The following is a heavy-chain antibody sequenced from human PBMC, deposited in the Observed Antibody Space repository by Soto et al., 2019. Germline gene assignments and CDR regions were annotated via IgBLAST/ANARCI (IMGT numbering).Heavy chain of an antibody. D-gene: IGHD5-18*01. CDR3: TSQGYSYGFVY. V-gene: IGHV3-73*01. J-gene: IGHJ4*02. CDR1: GFTFSGSA. CDR2: IRSKANSYAT. Sequence: GGYLRLSCAASGFTFSGSAMHWVRQASGKGLEWVGRIRSKANSYATAYVASVKGRFTISRDDSKNTAYLQMNSLKTEDAAVYYCTSQGYSYGFVYWGQGTLVTVSS.